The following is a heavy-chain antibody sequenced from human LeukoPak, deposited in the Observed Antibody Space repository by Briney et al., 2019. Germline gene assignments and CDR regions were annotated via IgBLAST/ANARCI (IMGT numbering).Heavy chain of an antibody. Sequence: SETLSLTCTVSGGSISSSSYYWDWIRQPPGKGLEWIGSIYYSGSTYYNPSLKSRVTISVDTSKNQFSLKLSSVTAADTAVYYCARGGYYYAYYFDYWGQGTLVTVSS. CDR2: IYYSGST. D-gene: IGHD3-22*01. CDR3: ARGGYYYAYYFDY. CDR1: GGSISSSSYY. J-gene: IGHJ4*02. V-gene: IGHV4-39*01.